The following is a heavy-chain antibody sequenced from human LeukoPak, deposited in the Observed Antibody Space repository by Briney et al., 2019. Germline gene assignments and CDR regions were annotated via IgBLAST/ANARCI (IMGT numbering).Heavy chain of an antibody. D-gene: IGHD3-3*01. CDR2: ISYDGSNK. J-gene: IGHJ4*02. CDR1: GFTFSSYA. Sequence: PGGSLRLSCAASGFTFSSYAMHWFRQAPGKGLEWVAVISYDGSNKYYADSVKGRFTISRDNSKNTLYLQMNSLRAEDTAVYYCARGGSYYDFWSGYYTAPFDYWGQGTLVTVSS. V-gene: IGHV3-30-3*01. CDR3: ARGGSYYDFWSGYYTAPFDY.